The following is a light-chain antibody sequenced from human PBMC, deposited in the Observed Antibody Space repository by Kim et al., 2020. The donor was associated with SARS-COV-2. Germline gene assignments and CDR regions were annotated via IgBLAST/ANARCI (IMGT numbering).Light chain of an antibody. Sequence: SYALTQPPSVSVSPGQTASITCSGDKLGDKYACWYQQKPGQSPVLVIYQDSKRPSGIPERFSGSNSGNTATLTISGTQATDEADSYCQAWDSSIVVFGGG. V-gene: IGLV3-1*01. J-gene: IGLJ2*01. CDR3: QAWDSSIVV. CDR1: KLGDKY. CDR2: QDS.